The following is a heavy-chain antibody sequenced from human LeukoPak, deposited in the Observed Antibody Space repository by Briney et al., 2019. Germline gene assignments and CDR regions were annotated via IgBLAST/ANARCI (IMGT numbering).Heavy chain of an antibody. CDR2: INYSGST. D-gene: IGHD4-11*01. Sequence: SETLSLTCTVSGGSVSSTTYYWSWIRQPPGKGLEWIASINYSGSTYYNPSLKSRVTISVDTSKNQFSLKLSSVTAADTAVYYCARHQYPDSYSDAFDIWGQGTMVTVSS. CDR3: ARHQYPDSYSDAFDI. V-gene: IGHV4-39*01. CDR1: GGSVSSTTYY. J-gene: IGHJ3*02.